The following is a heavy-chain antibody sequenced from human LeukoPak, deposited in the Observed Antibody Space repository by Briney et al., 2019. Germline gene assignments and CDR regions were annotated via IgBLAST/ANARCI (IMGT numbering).Heavy chain of an antibody. CDR2: LYFTGSA. V-gene: IGHV4-39*01. Sequence: PSETLSLTCTVSGDSISGTSYYWGWIRQPPGRGLEWVGTLYFTGSAYYNPSLRSRVAISVDTSKDQFSLRLSSMTAADTAVYYCARLVPVGAAHFDYWGQGTLVTVSS. CDR1: GDSISGTSYY. D-gene: IGHD1-26*01. CDR3: ARLVPVGAAHFDY. J-gene: IGHJ4*02.